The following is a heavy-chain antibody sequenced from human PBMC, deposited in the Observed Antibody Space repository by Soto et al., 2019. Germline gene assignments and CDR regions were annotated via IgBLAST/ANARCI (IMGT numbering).Heavy chain of an antibody. CDR3: ATGFDTDSSSWNYYFDY. J-gene: IGHJ4*02. Sequence: ASVKVSCKASGYTFTSYGISWVRQAPGQGLEWMGWISAYNGNTNYARKLQGRVTMTTDTSTSTAYMELRSLRSDDTAVYYCATGFDTDSSSWNYYFDYWGQGTLVTVSS. CDR1: GYTFTSYG. CDR2: ISAYNGNT. D-gene: IGHD6-13*01. V-gene: IGHV1-18*01.